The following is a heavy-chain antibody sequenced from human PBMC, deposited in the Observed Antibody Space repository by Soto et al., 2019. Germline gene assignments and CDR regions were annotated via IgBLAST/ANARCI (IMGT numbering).Heavy chain of an antibody. D-gene: IGHD1-1*01. CDR1: GFTFSSYG. J-gene: IGHJ6*02. CDR3: ARVLDGSGANDYSYYYGMDV. CDR2: IWYDGSNK. Sequence: QVQLVESGGGVVQPGRSLRLSCAASGFTFSSYGMHWVRQAPGKGLEWVAVIWYDGSNKYYADSVKGRFTISRYNSKNTLYLQMNSLRAEDTAVYYCARVLDGSGANDYSYYYGMDVLGQGTTVTVSS. V-gene: IGHV3-33*01.